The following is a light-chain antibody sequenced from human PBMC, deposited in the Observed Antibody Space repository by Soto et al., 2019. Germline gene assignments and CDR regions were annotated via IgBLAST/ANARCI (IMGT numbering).Light chain of an antibody. V-gene: IGKV3-20*01. Sequence: EIVLTQSPGTLSLSPGERATLYCRSSQTVNANFLAWYQQKPGQAPRLLIYGVSNRATGIPDRFSGSGSGTDITLTIGRLQPEDFAVYYCNQSGGSPTFGRGTKVDTK. CDR2: GVS. CDR3: NQSGGSPT. CDR1: QTVNANF. J-gene: IGKJ1*01.